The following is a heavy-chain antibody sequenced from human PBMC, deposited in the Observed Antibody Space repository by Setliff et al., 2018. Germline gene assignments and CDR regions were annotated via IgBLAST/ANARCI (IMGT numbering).Heavy chain of an antibody. CDR3: GRGFSRIEGWGNWFDP. J-gene: IGHJ5*02. CDR1: GGSVSNSGFF. D-gene: IGHD2-15*01. Sequence: TLSLTCTVSGGSVSNSGFFWGWLRQAPGNGLEWIGNIYDSGSSNYNASLKSRLIITRDTSKNQISLKLTSVTAADTAVYYCGRGFSRIEGWGNWFDPWGQGILVTVS. CDR2: IYDSGSS. V-gene: IGHV4-39*01.